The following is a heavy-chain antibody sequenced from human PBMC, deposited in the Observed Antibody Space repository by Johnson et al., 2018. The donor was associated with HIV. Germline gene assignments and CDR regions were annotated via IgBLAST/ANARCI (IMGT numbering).Heavy chain of an antibody. D-gene: IGHD3-22*01. V-gene: IGHV3-30*04. CDR1: GFTFSNYA. CDR3: AKDLEHTYYYDSSGLGSAFDI. Sequence: QVHLVESGGGVVQPGRSLRLSCAASGFTFSNYAVHWVRQAPGKGLEWVAVISFDGSNKYYADSVKGRFTISRDNSKNTLYLQMNSLRAEDTAVYYCAKDLEHTYYYDSSGLGSAFDIWGQGTMVTVSS. CDR2: ISFDGSNK. J-gene: IGHJ3*02.